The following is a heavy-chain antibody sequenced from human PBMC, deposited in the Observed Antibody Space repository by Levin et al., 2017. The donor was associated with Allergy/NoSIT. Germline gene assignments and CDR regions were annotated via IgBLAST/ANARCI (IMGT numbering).Heavy chain of an antibody. CDR2: INPHSGDT. Sequence: ASVKVSCKASRYIFSDYFIHWVRQAPGQGLEWMGWINPHSGDTKYAQEFQGRVTMTRDTSISTAYMELSRLTSDDTAVYYCARDFYAEDSVFDYWGQGTLVNVFS. J-gene: IGHJ4*02. D-gene: IGHD3-16*01. V-gene: IGHV1-2*02. CDR1: RYIFSDYF. CDR3: ARDFYAEDSVFDY.